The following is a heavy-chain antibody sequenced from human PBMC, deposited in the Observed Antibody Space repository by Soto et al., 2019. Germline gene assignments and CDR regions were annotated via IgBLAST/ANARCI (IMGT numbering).Heavy chain of an antibody. CDR3: AKGYYDILTGYYYPLYYFDY. D-gene: IGHD3-9*01. CDR1: GFTFSSYA. V-gene: IGHV3-23*01. Sequence: PGGSLRLSCAASGFTFSSYAMSWVRQAPGKGLEWVSAISGSGGSTYYADSVKGRFTISRDNSKNTLYLQMNSLRAEDTAVYYYAKGYYDILTGYYYPLYYFDYWGQGTLVTVSS. J-gene: IGHJ4*02. CDR2: ISGSGGST.